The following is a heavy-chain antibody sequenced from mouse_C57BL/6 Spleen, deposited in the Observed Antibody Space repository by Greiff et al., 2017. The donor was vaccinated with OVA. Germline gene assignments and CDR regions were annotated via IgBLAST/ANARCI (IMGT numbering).Heavy chain of an antibody. D-gene: IGHD2-3*01. CDR2: IYPGSGTT. J-gene: IGHJ2*01. CDR1: GYSFTSYY. V-gene: IGHV1-66*01. CDR3: ARGWLLRYFDY. Sequence: QVQLQQSGPELVKPGASVKISCKASGYSFTSYYIHWVKQRPGQGLEWIGWIYPGSGTTHYNEKFKGKATLTADTSSSTAYMQLSSLTSEDAAVYYGARGWLLRYFDYWGQGTTLTVSS.